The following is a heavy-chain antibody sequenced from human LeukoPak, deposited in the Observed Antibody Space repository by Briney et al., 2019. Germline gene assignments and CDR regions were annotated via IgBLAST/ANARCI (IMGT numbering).Heavy chain of an antibody. D-gene: IGHD6-19*01. CDR3: ARRIAVAGTPTFDY. Sequence: NTSETLSLTCTVSGGSISSYYWSWIRQPPGKGLEWIGYIYYSGSTNYNPSLKSRVTISVDTSKNQFSLKLSSVTAADTAVYYCARRIAVAGTPTFDYWGQGTLVTVSS. V-gene: IGHV4-59*01. J-gene: IGHJ4*02. CDR2: IYYSGST. CDR1: GGSISSYY.